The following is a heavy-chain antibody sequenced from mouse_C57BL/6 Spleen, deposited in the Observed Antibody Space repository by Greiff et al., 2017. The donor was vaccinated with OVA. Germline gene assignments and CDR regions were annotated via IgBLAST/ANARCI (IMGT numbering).Heavy chain of an antibody. V-gene: IGHV1-53*01. J-gene: IGHJ4*01. D-gene: IGHD2-5*01. Sequence: QVQLQQSGTELVKPGASVKLSCKASGYTLTSYWMHWVKQRPGQGLEWIGNINPSNGGTNYNEKFKSKATLTVDKSSSTAYMQLSSLTSEDSAVYYCARSAYYSKEYYAMDYGGQGTSVTVSS. CDR3: ARSAYYSKEYYAMDY. CDR2: INPSNGGT. CDR1: GYTLTSYW.